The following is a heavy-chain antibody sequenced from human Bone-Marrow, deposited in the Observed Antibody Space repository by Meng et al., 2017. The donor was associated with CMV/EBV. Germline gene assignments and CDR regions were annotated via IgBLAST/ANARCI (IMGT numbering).Heavy chain of an antibody. CDR1: GFAFSTYA. CDR2: IKQDGSEK. V-gene: IGHV3-7*01. J-gene: IGHJ4*02. D-gene: IGHD6-6*01. Sequence: GGSLRPSCAASGFAFSTYAMSWVRQAPGKGLEWVANIKQDGSEKYYVDSVKGRFTISRDNAKNSPYLKMNSLRAEDTAVYYCASLNEYSRSSEEDYWGQGTLVTVSS. CDR3: ASLNEYSRSSEEDY.